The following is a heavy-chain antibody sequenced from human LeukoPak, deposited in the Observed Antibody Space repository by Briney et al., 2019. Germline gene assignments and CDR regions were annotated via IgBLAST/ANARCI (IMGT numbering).Heavy chain of an antibody. J-gene: IGHJ4*02. CDR2: IYSGGST. CDR3: AGDRESRDGYNYHFDY. CDR1: GFTVSSNY. V-gene: IGHV3-53*01. Sequence: GGSLRLSCAASGFTVSSNYMSWVRQAPGKGLEWVSVIYSGGSTYYADSVKGRFTISRDNSKNTLYLQMNSLRAEDTAVYYCAGDRESRDGYNYHFDYWGQGTLVTVSS. D-gene: IGHD5-24*01.